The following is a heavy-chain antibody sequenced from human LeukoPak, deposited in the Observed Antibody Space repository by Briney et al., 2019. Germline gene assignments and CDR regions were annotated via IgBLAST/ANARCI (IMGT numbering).Heavy chain of an antibody. D-gene: IGHD6-19*01. CDR2: INHSGST. CDR1: GGSFSGYY. J-gene: IGHJ4*02. CDR3: ARGTTRGCLPRPTTGFDY. Sequence: SSETLSLTCAVYGGSFSGYYWSWIRQPPGKGLEWIGEINHSGSTNYNPSLKSRVTISVDTSKNQFSLKLSSVTAADTAVYYCARGTTRGCLPRPTTGFDYWGQGTLVTVSS. V-gene: IGHV4-34*01.